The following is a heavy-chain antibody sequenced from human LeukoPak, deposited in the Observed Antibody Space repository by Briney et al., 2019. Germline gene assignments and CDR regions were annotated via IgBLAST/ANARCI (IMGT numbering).Heavy chain of an antibody. CDR3: ARPYNWNLIPMVRGVTDNAFDI. CDR1: GYTFTSYY. V-gene: IGHV1-46*01. Sequence: VASVKVSCKASGYTFTSYYMHWVRQAPGQGLEWMGIINPRGGSTSYAQKFQGRVTMTRDTSTSTVYMELSSLRSEDTAVYYCARPYNWNLIPMVRGVTDNAFDIWGQGTMVTVSS. D-gene: IGHD3-10*01. CDR2: INPRGGST. J-gene: IGHJ3*02.